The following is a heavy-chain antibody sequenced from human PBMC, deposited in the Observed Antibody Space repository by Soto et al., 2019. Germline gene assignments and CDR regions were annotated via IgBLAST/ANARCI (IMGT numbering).Heavy chain of an antibody. J-gene: IGHJ6*02. Sequence: QVQLVESGGGVVQPGRSLRLSCAASGFTFSWYAMHWVRHAPGKGLECVAVISYDGSNKYYADSVKGRFTISRDSSKNTLYLQMNSLRAEDTAVYYCARDWSNYVGSYYGRDVWGQGTTVTVSS. CDR3: ARDWSNYVGSYYGRDV. V-gene: IGHV3-30-3*01. CDR1: GFTFSWYA. CDR2: ISYDGSNK. D-gene: IGHD4-4*01.